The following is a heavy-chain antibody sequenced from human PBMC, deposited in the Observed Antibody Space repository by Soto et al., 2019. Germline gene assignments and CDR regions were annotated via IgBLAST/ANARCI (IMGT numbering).Heavy chain of an antibody. D-gene: IGHD3-9*01. V-gene: IGHV1-69*02. CDR2: IIPILGIA. CDR1: GGTFSSYT. J-gene: IGHJ6*02. CDR3: ARGDPSYYDILTGFGMDV. Sequence: QVQLVQSGAEVKKPGSSVKVSCKASGGTFSSYTISWVRQAPGQGLEWMGRIIPILGIANYAQKFQGRVRITANKSTSPAYMGLSSLRSEDTAVYYCARGDPSYYDILTGFGMDVWGQGTTVTVSS.